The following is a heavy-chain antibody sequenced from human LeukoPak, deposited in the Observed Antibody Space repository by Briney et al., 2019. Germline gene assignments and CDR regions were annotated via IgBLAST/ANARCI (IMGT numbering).Heavy chain of an antibody. J-gene: IGHJ5*02. Sequence: PGGSLRLSCAASGFTFSRYAMSWVRQAPGKGLEWVSAISGSGGSTYYADSVKGRFTISRDNAKNSLYLQMNSLRAEDTAVYYCAGDLMHYGSGKKEINWFDPWGQGTLVTVSS. CDR1: GFTFSRYA. CDR2: ISGSGGST. V-gene: IGHV3-23*01. D-gene: IGHD3-10*01. CDR3: AGDLMHYGSGKKEINWFDP.